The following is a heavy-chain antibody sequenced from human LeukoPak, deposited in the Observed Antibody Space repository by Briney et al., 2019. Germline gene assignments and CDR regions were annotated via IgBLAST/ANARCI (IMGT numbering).Heavy chain of an antibody. V-gene: IGHV4-30-2*01. CDR2: IYHSGST. CDR3: ARGSDWFDP. Sequence: PSETLSLTCAVSGGSISSGGYSWRWIRQPPGKGLEWIGYIYHSGSTYYNPSLKSRVTISVDRSKNQFSLKLSSVTAADTAVYYCARGSDWFDPWGQGTLVTVSS. D-gene: IGHD3-10*01. J-gene: IGHJ5*02. CDR1: GGSISSGGYS.